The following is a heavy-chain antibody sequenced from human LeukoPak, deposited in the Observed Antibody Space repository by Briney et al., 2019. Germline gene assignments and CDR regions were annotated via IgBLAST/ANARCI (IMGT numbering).Heavy chain of an antibody. CDR2: IIPIFGTA. J-gene: IGHJ4*02. CDR1: GYTFTSYG. D-gene: IGHD5-12*01. Sequence: ASVKVSCKASGYTFTSYGISWVRQAPGQGLEWMGGIIPIFGTANYAQKFQGRVTITADESTSTAYMELSSLRSEDTAVYYCAREMDQRGGYDSDYFDYWGQGTLVTVSS. V-gene: IGHV1-69*13. CDR3: AREMDQRGGYDSDYFDY.